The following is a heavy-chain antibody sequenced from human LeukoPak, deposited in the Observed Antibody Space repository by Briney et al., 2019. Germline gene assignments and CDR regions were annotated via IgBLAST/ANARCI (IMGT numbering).Heavy chain of an antibody. J-gene: IGHJ4*02. D-gene: IGHD6-13*01. Sequence: PSETLSLTCTVSGGSISSSSYYWGWIRQPPGKGLEWIGSIYYSGSTYYNPSLKSRVTISVDTSKNQFSLKLSSVTAADTAVYYCASSSWYHRGFDYFDYWGQGTLVTVSS. CDR2: IYYSGST. CDR1: GGSISSSSYY. CDR3: ASSSWYHRGFDYFDY. V-gene: IGHV4-39*01.